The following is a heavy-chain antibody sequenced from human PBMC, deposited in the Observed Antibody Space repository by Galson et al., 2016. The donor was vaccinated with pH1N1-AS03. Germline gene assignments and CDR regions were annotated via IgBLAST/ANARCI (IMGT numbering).Heavy chain of an antibody. Sequence: SLRLSCAASGFTVNRHHMSWVRQAPGKGLDWVSIIYSGGTTYYADSVKGRFTISRDNSRNTLYLQMNSLRGEDTAIYYCERYDRGLYYWGQGTLVTVPS. CDR3: ERYDRGLYY. J-gene: IGHJ4*02. D-gene: IGHD3-3*01. V-gene: IGHV3-66*01. CDR1: GFTVNRHH. CDR2: IYSGGTT.